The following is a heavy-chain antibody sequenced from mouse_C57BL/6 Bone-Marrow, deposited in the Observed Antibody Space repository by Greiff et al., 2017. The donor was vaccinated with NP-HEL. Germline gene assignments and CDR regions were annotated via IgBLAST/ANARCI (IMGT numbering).Heavy chain of an antibody. D-gene: IGHD1-1*01. CDR2: ISGGGGNT. CDR3: ARLPTTTVVDDSYAMDY. Sequence: EVQLVESGGGLVKPGGSLKLSCAASGFTFSSYTMSWVRQTPEKRLEWVATISGGGGNTYYPDSVKGRFTISRDNDKTTLYRQISSLRSEDTALYYCARLPTTTVVDDSYAMDYWGQGTSVTVSS. CDR1: GFTFSSYT. J-gene: IGHJ4*01. V-gene: IGHV5-9*01.